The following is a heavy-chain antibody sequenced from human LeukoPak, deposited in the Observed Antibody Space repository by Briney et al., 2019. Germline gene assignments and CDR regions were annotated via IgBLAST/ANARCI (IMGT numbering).Heavy chain of an antibody. CDR3: AKEWEGWVGDAFDI. CDR1: GFTFSSYS. D-gene: IGHD1-26*01. J-gene: IGHJ3*02. CDR2: IGGSGTIT. Sequence: GGSLRLSCAASGFTFSSYSLNWVRQAPGKGLEWVSIIGGSGTITHYADSVKGRFTISRDNSKNTLYLQMNSLRAEDTAVYYCAKEWEGWVGDAFDIWGQGTMVTVSS. V-gene: IGHV3-23*01.